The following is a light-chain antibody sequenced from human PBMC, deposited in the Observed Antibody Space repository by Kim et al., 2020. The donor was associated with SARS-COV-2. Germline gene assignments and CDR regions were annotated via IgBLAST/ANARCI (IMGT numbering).Light chain of an antibody. CDR3: QQYGSSPWT. CDR2: GAS. J-gene: IGKJ1*01. Sequence: EIVLTQSPGTLSLSPGERATLSCRASQSVSSNYLAWYQQNLGQAPSLLIYGASSRATVIPDRFSGSGSGTVFTLTISRLEPEDVAVYYCQQYGSSPWTFGHGTKVDIK. V-gene: IGKV3-20*01. CDR1: QSVSSNY.